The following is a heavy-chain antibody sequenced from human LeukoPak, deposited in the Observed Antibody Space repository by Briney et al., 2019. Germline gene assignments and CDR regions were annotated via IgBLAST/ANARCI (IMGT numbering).Heavy chain of an antibody. CDR2: ISVSGGTT. V-gene: IGHV3-23*01. CDR1: GFTFTNYA. CDR3: AKAPALLDFDY. J-gene: IGHJ4*02. Sequence: GGSLRLSCAASGFTFTNYAMNWVRQAPGKGLEWVSTISVSGGTTYYADSVKGRFTISRDNSKNTLCLQMNSLRAEDTAVYYCAKAPALLDFDYWGQGALVTVSS. D-gene: IGHD2-15*01.